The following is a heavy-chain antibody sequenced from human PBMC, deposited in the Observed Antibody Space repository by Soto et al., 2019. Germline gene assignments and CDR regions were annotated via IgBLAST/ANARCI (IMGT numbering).Heavy chain of an antibody. D-gene: IGHD4-17*01. CDR3: ASTYDYGAEYFHH. V-gene: IGHV4-39*01. CDR2: IYYSGST. Sequence: PSETLSLTCTVSGGSISGSGYYWGWIRQPPGKGLEWIANIYYSGSTYYNPSLKSRVTMSVDTSKNQFSLKLSSVAAADTAVYYCASTYDYGAEYFHHWGQGTLVTVSS. CDR1: GGSISGSGYY. J-gene: IGHJ1*01.